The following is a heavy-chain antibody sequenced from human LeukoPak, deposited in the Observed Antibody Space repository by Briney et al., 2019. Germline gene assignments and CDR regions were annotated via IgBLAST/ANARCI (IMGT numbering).Heavy chain of an antibody. V-gene: IGHV1-24*01. D-gene: IGHD2-21*02. CDR1: GYTLTELS. Sequence: ASVKVSCKVSGYTLTELSMHWVRQAPGKGLEWMGGFDPEDGETIYAQKFQGRVTMTEDTSTDTAYMELSSLRSEDTAVYYCATGLPAVDAFDIWGQGTMVTVSS. CDR2: FDPEDGET. CDR3: ATGLPAVDAFDI. J-gene: IGHJ3*02.